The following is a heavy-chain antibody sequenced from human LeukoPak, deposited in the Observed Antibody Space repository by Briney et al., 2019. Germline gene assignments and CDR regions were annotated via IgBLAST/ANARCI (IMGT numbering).Heavy chain of an antibody. CDR2: INHSGST. J-gene: IGHJ5*02. CDR3: ANVRGVIINWFDP. V-gene: IGHV4-34*01. CDR1: GGSFSGYY. Sequence: SETLSLTCAVYGGSFSGYYWSWIRQPPGKGLEWIGEINHSGSTNYNPSLKSRVTISVDTPKNQFSLKLSSVTAADTAVYYCANVRGVIINWFDPWGQGTLVTVSS. D-gene: IGHD3-10*01.